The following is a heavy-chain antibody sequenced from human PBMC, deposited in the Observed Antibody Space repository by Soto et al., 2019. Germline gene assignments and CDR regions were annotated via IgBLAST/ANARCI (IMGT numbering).Heavy chain of an antibody. Sequence: GASVKVSCKASGYTFTSYGISWVRQAPGQGLEWMGWISAYNGNTNYAQKLQGRVTMTTDTSTSTAYMELRSLRSDDTAVYYCARDRSDYIWGSYRFPNNWFDPWGQGTLVTVSS. D-gene: IGHD3-16*02. V-gene: IGHV1-18*01. CDR1: GYTFTSYG. J-gene: IGHJ5*02. CDR3: ARDRSDYIWGSYRFPNNWFDP. CDR2: ISAYNGNT.